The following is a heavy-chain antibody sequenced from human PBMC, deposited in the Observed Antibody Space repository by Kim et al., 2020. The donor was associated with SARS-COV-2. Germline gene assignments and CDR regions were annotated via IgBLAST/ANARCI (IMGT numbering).Heavy chain of an antibody. J-gene: IGHJ3*02. Sequence: NPALKSRVTISVNTSKNPFPLKLRTLTAADTAVYYCARQEPAAILYAFDIWGQGTMVTVSS. CDR3: ARQEPAAILYAFDI. V-gene: IGHV4-39*01. D-gene: IGHD2-2*01.